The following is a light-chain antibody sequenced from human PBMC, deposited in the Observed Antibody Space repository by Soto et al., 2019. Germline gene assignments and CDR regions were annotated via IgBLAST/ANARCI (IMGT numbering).Light chain of an antibody. Sequence: QSVLTQPPSVSAAPGQKVTISCSGSSSNIGNNYVSWYQQLPATAPKLLISANNERPSGIPGRFSGSKSGASATLDITGRQTGDEADYYCGTWDTSLSAWVFGGGTKLTVL. V-gene: IGLV1-51*02. CDR2: ANN. CDR1: SSNIGNNY. CDR3: GTWDTSLSAWV. J-gene: IGLJ3*02.